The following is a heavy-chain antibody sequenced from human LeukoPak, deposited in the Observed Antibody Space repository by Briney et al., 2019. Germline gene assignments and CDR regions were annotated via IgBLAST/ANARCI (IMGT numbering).Heavy chain of an antibody. CDR2: ISGSGGST. D-gene: IGHD3-10*01. V-gene: IGHV3-23*01. CDR3: ASSPDERLWFGVPAHGGVDV. Sequence: GGSLRLSCAASGFTFSSYAMSWVRQAPGKGLEWVSAISGSGGSTYYADSVKGRFTISRDNSKNTLYLQMNSLRAEDTAVYYCASSPDERLWFGVPAHGGVDVWGQGTTVTVSS. J-gene: IGHJ6*02. CDR1: GFTFSSYA.